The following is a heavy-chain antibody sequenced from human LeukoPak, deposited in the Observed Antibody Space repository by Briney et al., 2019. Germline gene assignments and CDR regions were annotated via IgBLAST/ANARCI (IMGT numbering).Heavy chain of an antibody. CDR2: VYESGQA. D-gene: IGHD5-18*01. CDR1: NYSVSSDFH. J-gene: IGHJ4*02. Sequence: SETLSLTCKVSNYSVSSDFHWCWIRQSPGRGLEWIASVYESGQAYYSPSLKSRVLISFNTSKSEFSQKNNSVTDTETALYYCASLRFGYSYFDLWGQGTQVTVSS. CDR3: ASLRFGYSYFDL. V-gene: IGHV4-38-2*02.